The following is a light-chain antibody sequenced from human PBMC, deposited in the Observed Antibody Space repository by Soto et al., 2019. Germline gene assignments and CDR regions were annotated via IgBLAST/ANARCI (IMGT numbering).Light chain of an antibody. CDR2: KAS. CDR3: QQYNSLWT. CDR1: QSISSW. J-gene: IGKJ1*01. Sequence: IQMTQSPSTLSASVGDRVTITCRASQSISSWLAWYQQKPGKAPKLLIYKASSLESGVPSRCSGSGSGTEFPLTISSLQPDDFATYYCQQYNSLWTFGQGTKVENK. V-gene: IGKV1-5*03.